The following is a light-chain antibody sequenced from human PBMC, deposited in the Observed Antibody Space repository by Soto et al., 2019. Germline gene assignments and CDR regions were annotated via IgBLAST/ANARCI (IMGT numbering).Light chain of an antibody. Sequence: QSALTQPRSVSASPGQSVTISCTGTSSNVGGYNYVSWYQQNPGKAPKLIIYDASKRPSGVPDRFSGSKSGNAASLTNSGLQAEDEADYYCCSYAANYKLVFGGGTKLTVL. CDR1: SSNVGGYNY. CDR3: CSYAANYKLV. V-gene: IGLV2-11*01. CDR2: DAS. J-gene: IGLJ2*01.